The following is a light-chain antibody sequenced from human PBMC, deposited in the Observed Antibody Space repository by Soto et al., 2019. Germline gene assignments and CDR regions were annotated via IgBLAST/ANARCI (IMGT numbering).Light chain of an antibody. V-gene: IGKV3-15*01. CDR1: QSVGSY. J-gene: IGKJ1*01. CDR3: QQYNDWPRT. CDR2: GAS. Sequence: EIVMTQSPATLSVSPGESATLSCRASQSVGSYLAWYQQKPGQTPRLLMYGASTRATGCPGRFSGSGSGTDFTLTISSLQSEDFAVYYCQQYNDWPRTFGQGTKVEIK.